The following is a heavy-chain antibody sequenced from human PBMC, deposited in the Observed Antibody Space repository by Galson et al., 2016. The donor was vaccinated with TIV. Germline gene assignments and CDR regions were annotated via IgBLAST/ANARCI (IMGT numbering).Heavy chain of an antibody. Sequence: SLRLSCAASGFTFSIFGMTWVRQAPGMGLEWVSAISGGGGSTYYADSVKGRFTISRDNSKNTLFLQMNSLRAEDTAVYYCTKVPSSGFSYYYGLDVWGQGTTVTVSS. V-gene: IGHV3-23*01. CDR1: GFTFSIFG. D-gene: IGHD3-22*01. J-gene: IGHJ6*02. CDR3: TKVPSSGFSYYYGLDV. CDR2: ISGGGGST.